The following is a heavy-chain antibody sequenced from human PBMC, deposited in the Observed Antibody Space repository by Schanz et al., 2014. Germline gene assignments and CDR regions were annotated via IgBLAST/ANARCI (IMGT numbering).Heavy chain of an antibody. CDR1: GFTFSDSW. J-gene: IGHJ4*02. CDR2: ISGSGAST. D-gene: IGHD4-17*01. CDR3: ARGYGDSPTDF. Sequence: VQLVESGGGLVQPGGSLRLSCAASGFTFSDSWMHWVRQAPGKGLVWVSAISGSGASTYYADSVKGRFTISRDNSENTLYLQMNSLRAEDTAVYYCARGYGDSPTDFWGQGTLVTVSS. V-gene: IGHV3-23*04.